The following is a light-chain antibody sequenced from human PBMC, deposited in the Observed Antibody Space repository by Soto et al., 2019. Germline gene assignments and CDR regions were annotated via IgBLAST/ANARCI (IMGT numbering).Light chain of an antibody. CDR3: QQYDNPIFT. CDR2: DAS. CDR1: QDISNY. Sequence: DIQMTQSPSSLSASVGDRVTISCQASQDISNYLNWYQQKPGKAPKLLIYDASNLETGVPSRFSGSGSGTDFTFTISNLQPEDIATYYCQQYDNPIFTCGPGTKVDIK. V-gene: IGKV1-33*01. J-gene: IGKJ3*01.